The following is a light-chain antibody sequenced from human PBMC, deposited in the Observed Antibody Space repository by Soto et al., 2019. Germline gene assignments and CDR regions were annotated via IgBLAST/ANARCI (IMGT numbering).Light chain of an antibody. Sequence: ETVLTQSPGTVSLSPGESATLSCRASQSIGKSYLAWFQHKPGQAPRLLIYGASTRATGIPDRFRGSGSGTDFTLTVSRLESVDFAVYYCQQYAESPLTFGGGTKVEIK. CDR2: GAS. CDR1: QSIGKSY. CDR3: QQYAESPLT. V-gene: IGKV3-20*01. J-gene: IGKJ4*01.